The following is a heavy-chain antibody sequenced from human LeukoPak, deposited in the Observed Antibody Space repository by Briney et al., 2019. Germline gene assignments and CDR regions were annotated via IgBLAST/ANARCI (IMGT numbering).Heavy chain of an antibody. CDR3: ARDSPGYGGYSY. CDR1: EFTFSSYA. V-gene: IGHV3-30-3*01. Sequence: GGSLRLSCAASEFTFSSYAMHWVRQAPGKGLEWVAVISYDGSNKYYADSVKGRFTTSRDNSKNTLYLQMNSLRAEDTAVFYCARDSPGYGGYSYWGQGTLVTVSS. D-gene: IGHD5-12*01. CDR2: ISYDGSNK. J-gene: IGHJ4*02.